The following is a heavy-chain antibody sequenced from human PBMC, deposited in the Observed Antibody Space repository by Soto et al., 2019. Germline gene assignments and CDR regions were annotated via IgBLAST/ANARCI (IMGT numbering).Heavy chain of an antibody. D-gene: IGHD3-22*01. Sequence: PSETLSLTCTVSGGSISNHYWSWIRQPPGKGLEWIGYIYYSGSTYYNPSLKSRVTISVDTSKNQFSLNLTSVTAADTAVYYCARLGGYYQAFDQWGQGSLVTVSS. CDR3: ARLGGYYQAFDQ. CDR2: IYYSGST. CDR1: GGSISNHY. J-gene: IGHJ4*02. V-gene: IGHV4-59*08.